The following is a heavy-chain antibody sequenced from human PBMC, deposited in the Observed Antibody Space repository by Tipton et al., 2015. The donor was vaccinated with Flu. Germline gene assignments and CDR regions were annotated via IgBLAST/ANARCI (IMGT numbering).Heavy chain of an antibody. J-gene: IGHJ4*02. V-gene: IGHV4-59*01. Sequence: GLVKPSETLSLTCTVSGGSINGYYWSWIRQSPGKGLEWIGYVYYSGTTNYNPSLKSRVTISVDTSKNQFSVKLSSVTAADTAVYYCARDRVDSSGFIDYWGQGTLVTVSS. D-gene: IGHD3-22*01. CDR3: ARDRVDSSGFIDY. CDR2: VYYSGTT. CDR1: GGSINGYY.